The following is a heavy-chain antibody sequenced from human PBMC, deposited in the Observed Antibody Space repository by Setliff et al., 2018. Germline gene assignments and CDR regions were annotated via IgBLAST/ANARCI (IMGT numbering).Heavy chain of an antibody. CDR2: ISGYNGNT. Sequence: GASVKVSCKASGYTFTGYYFHWVRQAPGQGLEWVGWISGYNGNTIYAQNFQDRVTMTTDASTNTAYMELRSLGSDDTAVYYCARGPPDFVVVPAADFDFWGQGTPVTVSS. D-gene: IGHD2-2*01. CDR1: GYTFTGYY. CDR3: ARGPPDFVVVPAADFDF. J-gene: IGHJ4*02. V-gene: IGHV1-18*04.